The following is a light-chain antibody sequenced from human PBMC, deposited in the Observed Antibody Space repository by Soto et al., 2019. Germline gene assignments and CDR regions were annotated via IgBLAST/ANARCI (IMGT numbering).Light chain of an antibody. CDR2: GAS. CDR3: QQCNTWPWT. Sequence: IVITQSPATLSLSPGERATLSCRASQPVGSNLAWFQQKPGQAPRLLIYGASSRATGIPARFSATGSGTEFTLTVSSXQSEDFAVYYCQQCNTWPWTFGQGTKVDIK. CDR1: QPVGSN. J-gene: IGKJ1*01. V-gene: IGKV3-15*01.